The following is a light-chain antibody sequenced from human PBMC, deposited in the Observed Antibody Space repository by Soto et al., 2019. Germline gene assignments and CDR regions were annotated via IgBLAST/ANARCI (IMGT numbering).Light chain of an antibody. Sequence: DIQMTQSPSTLSASVGDIVTITCRASQSISSWLAWYQQKPGKAPKLLIYDASTLQSGVPSRFSGSESGTEFTLTISSLQPDDFATYYCQQYDTYSWTFGQGTKVDIK. CDR3: QQYDTYSWT. CDR1: QSISSW. CDR2: DAS. J-gene: IGKJ1*01. V-gene: IGKV1-5*01.